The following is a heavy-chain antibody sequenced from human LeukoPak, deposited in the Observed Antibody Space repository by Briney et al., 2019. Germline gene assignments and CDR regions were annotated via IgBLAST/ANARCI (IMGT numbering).Heavy chain of an antibody. CDR2: ISGNGGRT. V-gene: IGHV3-23*01. Sequence: GGSLRPSCAASGFTFSNYAMAWVRQAPGKGLEWVSAISGNGGRTYSADSVQGRFTISRDNSKNTVYLQMDNLRAEDSAMYYCAKAHSISWPYAFDSWGRGTLVTVSS. CDR3: AKAHSISWPYAFDS. D-gene: IGHD6-13*01. CDR1: GFTFSNYA. J-gene: IGHJ4*02.